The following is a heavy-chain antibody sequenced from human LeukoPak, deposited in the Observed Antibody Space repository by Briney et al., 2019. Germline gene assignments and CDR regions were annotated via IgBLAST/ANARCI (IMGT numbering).Heavy chain of an antibody. V-gene: IGHV1-8*01. J-gene: IGHJ4*02. Sequence: GASVKVSCKASGYTFTSYDINWVRQATGHGLEWMGWMNPNSGKTGYAQKFQGRVTMTRNTSISTAYMELSSLRSEDTAVYYCARGLRTRANLLITMVRGVIITFDYWGQGTLVTVSS. CDR2: MNPNSGKT. D-gene: IGHD3-10*01. CDR3: ARGLRTRANLLITMVRGVIITFDY. CDR1: GYTFTSYD.